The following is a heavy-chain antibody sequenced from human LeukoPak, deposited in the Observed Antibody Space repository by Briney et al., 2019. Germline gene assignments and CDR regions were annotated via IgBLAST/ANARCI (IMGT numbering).Heavy chain of an antibody. J-gene: IGHJ4*02. D-gene: IGHD3-16*02. V-gene: IGHV4-34*01. CDR3: ARDLITFGGVIATFDY. CDR1: GGSFSGYH. Sequence: SETLSLTCAVYGGSFSGYHWSWIRQPPGKGLEWIGEINHSGSTNYNPSLKSRVTISVDTSKNQFSLKLSSVTAADTAVYYCARDLITFGGVIATFDYWGQGTLVTVSS. CDR2: INHSGST.